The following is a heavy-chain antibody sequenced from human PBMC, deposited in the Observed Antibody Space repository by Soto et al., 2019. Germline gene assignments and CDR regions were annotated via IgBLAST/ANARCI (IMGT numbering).Heavy chain of an antibody. CDR2: ISSSSSYI. Sequence: GGSLRLSCAASGFTFSSYSMNWVRQAPGKGLEWVSSISSSSSYIYYADSVKGRFTISRDNAKNSLYLQMNSLRAEDTAVYYCARDRIAARHYYYYYMDVWGKGTTVTVSS. V-gene: IGHV3-21*01. D-gene: IGHD6-6*01. J-gene: IGHJ6*03. CDR3: ARDRIAARHYYYYYMDV. CDR1: GFTFSSYS.